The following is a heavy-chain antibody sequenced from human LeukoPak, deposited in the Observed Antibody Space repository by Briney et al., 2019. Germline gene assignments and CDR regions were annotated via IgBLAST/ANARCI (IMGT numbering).Heavy chain of an antibody. CDR3: VRDNRSYNFDY. D-gene: IGHD1-26*01. Sequence: GGPLRLSCAASGFTFSRYWMHWVRQAPGKGLVWVSCIKSDGSSTSIADSAKGRFTISRDNAKNTVYLQMNSLRAEDTAVYYCVRDNRSYNFDYWGQGTLVTVSS. CDR2: IKSDGSST. CDR1: GFTFSRYW. J-gene: IGHJ4*02. V-gene: IGHV3-74*01.